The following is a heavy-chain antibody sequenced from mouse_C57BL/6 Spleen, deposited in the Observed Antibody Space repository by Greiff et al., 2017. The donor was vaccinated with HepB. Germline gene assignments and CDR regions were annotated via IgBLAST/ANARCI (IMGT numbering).Heavy chain of an antibody. CDR2: IRYDGSN. CDR1: GYSITSGYY. V-gene: IGHV3-6*01. Sequence: DVQLQESGPGLVKPSQSLCLTCSVTGYSITSGYYWNWIRQFPGNKLEWMGYIRYDGSNNYNPSLKNRISITRDTSKNPFFLQLNSVTTEDTATYYCARIDYGIFAYWGQGTLVNVSA. J-gene: IGHJ3*01. CDR3: ARIDYGIFAY. D-gene: IGHD2-1*01.